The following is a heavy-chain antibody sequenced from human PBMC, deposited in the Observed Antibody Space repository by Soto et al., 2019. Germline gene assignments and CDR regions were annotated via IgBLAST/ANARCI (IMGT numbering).Heavy chain of an antibody. Sequence: QVQLVQSGAEVKKPGSSVKVSCKASGGTFSSYAISWVRQAPGQGLEWMGGIIPIFGTANYAQKFQGRVTITADKSTSTAYMELSSRISEDTAVYYCAIPPYCSSTSCWGFRDGDYYYGMDVWGQGTTVTVSS. CDR1: GGTFSSYA. V-gene: IGHV1-69*06. CDR3: AIPPYCSSTSCWGFRDGDYYYGMDV. J-gene: IGHJ6*02. D-gene: IGHD2-2*01. CDR2: IIPIFGTA.